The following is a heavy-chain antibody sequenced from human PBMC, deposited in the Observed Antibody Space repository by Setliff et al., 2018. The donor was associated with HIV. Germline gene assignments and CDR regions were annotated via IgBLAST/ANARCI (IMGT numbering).Heavy chain of an antibody. CDR3: ARLEEHDTGDLDV. J-gene: IGHJ6*04. Sequence: SETLSLTCKVSGDSISSGGYYWTWIRKPAGKGLEWIGHIYTSGNTNYNPSLKSRVSISVATSKNQFFLTLTSVTAADSAVYYCARLEEHDTGDLDVWGKGTTVTVSS. D-gene: IGHD1-1*01. CDR2: IYTSGNT. V-gene: IGHV4-61*09. CDR1: GDSISSGGYY.